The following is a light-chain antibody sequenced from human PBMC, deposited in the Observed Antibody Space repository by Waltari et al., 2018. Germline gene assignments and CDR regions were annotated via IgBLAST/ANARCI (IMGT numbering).Light chain of an antibody. CDR1: QSVSSS. J-gene: IGKJ3*01. CDR3: QQYNNWPLFS. V-gene: IGKV3-15*01. CDR2: DAS. Sequence: TLSCRASQSVSSSLAWYQQKPGQAPRLLIYDASTRATGIPARFSGSGSGTEFTLTISSLQSEDFAVYYCQQYNNWPLFSFGPGTKVDIK.